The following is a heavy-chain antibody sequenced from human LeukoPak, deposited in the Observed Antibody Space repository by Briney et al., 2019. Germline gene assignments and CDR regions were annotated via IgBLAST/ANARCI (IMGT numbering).Heavy chain of an antibody. V-gene: IGHV1-8*01. J-gene: IGHJ6*02. Sequence: EASVKVSCKASGYTFTSYDINWVRQATGQGLEWMGWMNPNSGNTGYAQKFQGRVTMTRNTSISTAYMELSSLRSEDTAVYYCARSKHFWSGYSTAYYYYYGMDVWGQGTTVTVSS. CDR2: MNPNSGNT. CDR3: ARSKHFWSGYSTAYYYYYGMDV. CDR1: GYTFTSYD. D-gene: IGHD3-3*02.